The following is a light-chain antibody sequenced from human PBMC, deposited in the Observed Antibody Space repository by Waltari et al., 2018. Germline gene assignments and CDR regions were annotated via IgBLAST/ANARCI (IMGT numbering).Light chain of an antibody. CDR3: QQYYSIPPT. Sequence: DIVMTQSPDSLAVSLGERATINCKSSQSVLCSSNNKNYLAWYQKKPGQPPKLLIYWASTRESGVPARFSGSGSATDFTLTISSLQAEDVAVYYCQQYYSIPPTFGQGTKVGIK. CDR2: WAS. V-gene: IGKV4-1*01. CDR1: QSVLCSSNNKNY. J-gene: IGKJ1*01.